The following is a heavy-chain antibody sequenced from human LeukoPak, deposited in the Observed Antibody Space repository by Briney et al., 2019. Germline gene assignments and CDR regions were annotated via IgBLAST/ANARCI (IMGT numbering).Heavy chain of an antibody. D-gene: IGHD3-22*01. CDR1: GYTFTGYY. V-gene: IGHV1-2*02. CDR3: ARTYYYDSSGGDI. CDR2: INPNSGGT. Sequence: ASVKVSCKASGYTFTGYYMHWVRQAPGQGLEWMGWINPNSGGTNYAQKFQGRVTMTRDTSISTAYMELSRLRSDDTAVYYCARTYYYDSSGGDIWGQGTMVTVSS. J-gene: IGHJ3*02.